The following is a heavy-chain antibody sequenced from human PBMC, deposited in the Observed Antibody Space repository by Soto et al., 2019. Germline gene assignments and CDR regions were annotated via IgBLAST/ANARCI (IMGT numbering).Heavy chain of an antibody. J-gene: IGHJ4*02. V-gene: IGHV3-74*01. CDR2: IDPYDTGI. D-gene: IGHD2-15*01. CDR3: TSDTFGARDS. Sequence: EVQLVESGGGLVQPGGSLRLSCAASGFAFSSEWMHWVRQAPGKGLVWVSRIDPYDTGITYADSEKGRFTISRDNAKNTLYLQMNSLRAEDTAVYYCTSDTFGARDSWGQGTLVTVSS. CDR1: GFAFSSEW.